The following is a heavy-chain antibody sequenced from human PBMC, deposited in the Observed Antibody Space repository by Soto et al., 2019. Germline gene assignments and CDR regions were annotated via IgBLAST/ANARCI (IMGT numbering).Heavy chain of an antibody. V-gene: IGHV3-64D*06. CDR3: AKDWNGGRPHYFDY. Sequence: GGSLRLSCSASGFIFSNYAIHWVRQAPGKGLEYVSAISSNGGNTYYADSVKGRFTISRDNSKSTLYLQMSSLRAEDTAVYYCAKDWNGGRPHYFDYWGQGTLVTVSS. CDR2: ISSNGGNT. CDR1: GFIFSNYA. J-gene: IGHJ4*02. D-gene: IGHD1-1*01.